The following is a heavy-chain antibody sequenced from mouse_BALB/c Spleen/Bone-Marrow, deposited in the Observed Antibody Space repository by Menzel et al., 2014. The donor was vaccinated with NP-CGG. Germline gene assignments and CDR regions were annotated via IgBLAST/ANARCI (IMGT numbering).Heavy chain of an antibody. V-gene: IGHV1S81*02. CDR2: NNPSNGRT. D-gene: IGHD2-3*01. J-gene: IGHJ3*01. CDR3: ARYDGPAWFAY. CDR1: GYTFTSYW. Sequence: VKLMESGAELVKPGASVKLSCKASGYTFTSYWIHWVKQRPGQGLEWIGENNPSNGRTNYNEKFKSKATLTVDKSSTTAYMQLSSLTSEDSAVYYCARYDGPAWFAYWGQGTLVTVSA.